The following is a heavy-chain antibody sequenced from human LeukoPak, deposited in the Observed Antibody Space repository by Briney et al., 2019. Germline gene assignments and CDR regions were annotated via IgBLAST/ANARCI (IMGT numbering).Heavy chain of an antibody. Sequence: PGGSLRLSCAASGFAFSAYWMTWVRQAPGKGLEWVPDINEDGSSKHYVDSVKGRFTISRDNAKNSLFLQMNSLRAEDTAVYYCARDVGYPNSYFDYWGQGTLVTVSS. CDR1: GFAFSAYW. CDR3: ARDVGYPNSYFDY. V-gene: IGHV3-7*01. J-gene: IGHJ4*02. CDR2: INEDGSSK. D-gene: IGHD3-16*02.